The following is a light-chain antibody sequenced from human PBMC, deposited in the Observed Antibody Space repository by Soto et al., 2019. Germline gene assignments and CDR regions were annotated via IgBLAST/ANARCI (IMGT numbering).Light chain of an antibody. Sequence: EIVLTQSPSTLSLSPGERATLSCRASQSVTNNFLAWYQQKPGQAPRLLIYGASYRATGIPDRFSGSGSGTDFTLTISRVEPEDFAVFYCQQYGGSPYTFGQGTRLEIK. CDR1: QSVTNNF. CDR3: QQYGGSPYT. V-gene: IGKV3-20*01. CDR2: GAS. J-gene: IGKJ2*01.